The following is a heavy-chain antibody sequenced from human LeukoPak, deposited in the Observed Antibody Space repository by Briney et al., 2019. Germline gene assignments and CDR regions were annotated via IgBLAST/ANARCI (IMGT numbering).Heavy chain of an antibody. Sequence: GGSLRLSCAASGFTFSTYWMSWVRQAPGKGLQWVANIKQDGSEKYYVDSVKGRFTVSRDNAKNSLYLQMNSLRADDTAVYYCAKGFYYDTSGYFAHWGQGTLVTVSS. D-gene: IGHD3-22*01. CDR3: AKGFYYDTSGYFAH. CDR1: GFTFSTYW. J-gene: IGHJ5*02. CDR2: IKQDGSEK. V-gene: IGHV3-7*05.